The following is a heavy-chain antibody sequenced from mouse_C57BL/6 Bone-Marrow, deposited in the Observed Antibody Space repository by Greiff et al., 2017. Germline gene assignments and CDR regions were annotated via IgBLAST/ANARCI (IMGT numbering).Heavy chain of an antibody. Sequence: QVQLQQPGAELVRPGTSVKLSCKASGYTFTSYWMHWVKQRPGQGLEWTGVIDPSDSYTNYNQKFKGKATLTVDTSSSTAYMPLSSLTSEDSAVYYCARDYYGSSCWYFDVWGTGTTVTVSS. CDR1: GYTFTSYW. CDR2: IDPSDSYT. D-gene: IGHD1-1*01. V-gene: IGHV1-59*01. J-gene: IGHJ1*03. CDR3: ARDYYGSSCWYFDV.